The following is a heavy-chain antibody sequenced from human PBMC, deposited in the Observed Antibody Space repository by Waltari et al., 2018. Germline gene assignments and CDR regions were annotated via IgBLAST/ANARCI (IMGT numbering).Heavy chain of an antibody. J-gene: IGHJ4*02. V-gene: IGHV3-74*01. CDR1: GFTFSSFW. CDR2: IKSDGSST. D-gene: IGHD1-26*01. Sequence: EVQLVESGGGLVQPGGSLRLSCAASGFTFSSFWMHWVRQAPGKGLVWVSRIKSDGSSTRYADSVKGRFTISRDNAKNTLYLQMNSLRAEDTAVYYCASARYSGTYYNDYWGQGMLVTVSP. CDR3: ASARYSGTYYNDY.